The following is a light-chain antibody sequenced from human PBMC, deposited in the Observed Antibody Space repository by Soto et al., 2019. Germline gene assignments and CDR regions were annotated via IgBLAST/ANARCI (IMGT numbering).Light chain of an antibody. CDR2: GNN. V-gene: IGLV1-44*01. CDR1: GSSIGTNT. Sequence: QSVLTQPPSASGTPGQRVTISCSGSGSSIGTNTVNWYRQLPGTAPKLLIYGNNQWPSGVPDRFSRSKSGTSASLAISGLQSEDEAGYYCAAWDGSLNNVLFGGGTKVTVL. J-gene: IGLJ2*01. CDR3: AAWDGSLNNVL.